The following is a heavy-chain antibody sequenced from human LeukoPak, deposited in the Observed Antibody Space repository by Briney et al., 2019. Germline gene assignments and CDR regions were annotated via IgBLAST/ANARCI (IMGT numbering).Heavy chain of an antibody. J-gene: IGHJ4*02. CDR2: ISSGSRYM. D-gene: IGHD2-2*01. CDR1: GFTFSTYS. V-gene: IGHV3-21*04. CDR3: AKDAYCSSTSCRKGVDY. Sequence: GGSLRLSCAASGFTFSTYSMNWVRQAPGKGLEWVSSISSGSRYMYYADSVKGRFTISRDNSKNTLYLQMNSLRAEDAAVYYCAKDAYCSSTSCRKGVDYWGQGTLVTVSS.